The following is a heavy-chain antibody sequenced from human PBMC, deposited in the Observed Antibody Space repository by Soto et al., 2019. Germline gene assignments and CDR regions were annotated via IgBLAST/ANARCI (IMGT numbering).Heavy chain of an antibody. CDR1: GFTFSSYA. D-gene: IGHD3-16*02. CDR2: ISGSGGST. J-gene: IGHJ5*02. V-gene: IGHV3-23*01. Sequence: EVQLLESGGGLVQPGGSLRLSCAASGFTFSSYAMSWVRQAPGKGLEWVSAISGSGGSTYYADSVKGRFTISRDNSKNTLYLQMNSLRAEDTAVYYCAKDQRLRLGELSLYYLAYNWFDPWGQGTLVTVSS. CDR3: AKDQRLRLGELSLYYLAYNWFDP.